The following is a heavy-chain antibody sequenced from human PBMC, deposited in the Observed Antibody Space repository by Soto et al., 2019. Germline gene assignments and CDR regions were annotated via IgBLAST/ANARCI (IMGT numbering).Heavy chain of an antibody. CDR3: ARSRAPRGVLREAVAGPYGMDV. CDR2: IIPIFGTA. J-gene: IGHJ6*02. D-gene: IGHD6-19*01. CDR1: GGTFSSYA. Sequence: QVQLVQSGAEVKKPGSSVKVSCKASGGTFSSYAISWVRQAPGQGLEWMGGIIPIFGTANYAQKFQGRGTITADESTSTANMELSSLRSEDTAVYYCARSRAPRGVLREAVAGPYGMDVWGQGTTVTVSS. V-gene: IGHV1-69*01.